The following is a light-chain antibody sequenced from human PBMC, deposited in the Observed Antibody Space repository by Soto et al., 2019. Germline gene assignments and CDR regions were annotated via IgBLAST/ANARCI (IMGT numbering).Light chain of an antibody. Sequence: DIQMTQSLSTLSASVGDRVTITCRASQSISSWLAWYQQKPGKAPKLLIYDASSLESGVPSRFSGSGSGTEFTLTISSLQPDDFATYYCQQYNSFVTFGGGTKVDIK. J-gene: IGKJ4*01. V-gene: IGKV1-5*01. CDR2: DAS. CDR3: QQYNSFVT. CDR1: QSISSW.